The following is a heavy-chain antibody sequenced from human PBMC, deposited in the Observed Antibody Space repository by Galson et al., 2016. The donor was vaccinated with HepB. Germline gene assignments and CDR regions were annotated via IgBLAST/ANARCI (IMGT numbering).Heavy chain of an antibody. CDR3: AKAAPRGIIGGVMALPYDY. CDR2: ITSTSGSI. J-gene: IGHJ4*02. V-gene: IGHV3-48*02. D-gene: IGHD3-16*01. Sequence: SLRLSCAASGFTFESYTMTWVRQAPGKGLEWVSYITSTSGSINYADSVKGRFTISRDNAKSSLYLQMNSLRDEDTAVYYCAKAAPRGIIGGVMALPYDYWGQGTLVTVSS. CDR1: GFTFESYT.